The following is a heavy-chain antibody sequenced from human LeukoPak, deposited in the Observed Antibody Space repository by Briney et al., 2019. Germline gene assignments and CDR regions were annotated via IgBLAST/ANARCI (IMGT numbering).Heavy chain of an antibody. CDR3: AKDVLVWFGEPYGTYYFDH. CDR2: ISYDGNKK. V-gene: IGHV3-30-3*01. CDR1: GFNFNSYS. Sequence: GGSLRLSCAASGFNFNSYSMHWVRQAPGKGLEWMAVISYDGNKKYYADSVKGRFTISRDNSKSTLYLQMNSLRVEDTAVYYCAKDVLVWFGEPYGTYYFDHWGQGTLVTVSS. J-gene: IGHJ4*02. D-gene: IGHD3-10*01.